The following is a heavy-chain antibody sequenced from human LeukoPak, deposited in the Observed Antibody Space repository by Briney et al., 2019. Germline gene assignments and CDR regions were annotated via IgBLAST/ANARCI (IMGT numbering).Heavy chain of an antibody. CDR3: ATKYCSSTSCHYFDY. V-gene: IGHV4-34*01. Sequence: PSETLSLTCAVYGGSFSGYYWSWIRQPPGKGLEWIGEINHSGSTNYNPSLKGRATISVDTSKNQFSLKLSSVTAADTAVYYCATKYCSSTSCHYFDYWGQGTLVTVSS. CDR2: INHSGST. CDR1: GGSFSGYY. J-gene: IGHJ4*02. D-gene: IGHD2-2*01.